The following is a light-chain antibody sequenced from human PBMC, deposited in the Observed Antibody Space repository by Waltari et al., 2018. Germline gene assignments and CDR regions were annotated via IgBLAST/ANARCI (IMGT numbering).Light chain of an antibody. CDR2: LNEDGSH. Sequence: QLVLTQSPSASASLGASVKLTCTLSSGHSTYAIAWYQQRPEKGPRFFLKLNEDGSHIRGDGIPDRFSGASSGAERYLTISSLQSEDEADYYCQAWDTAFNWVFGGGTKLTVL. CDR1: SGHSTYA. J-gene: IGLJ3*02. CDR3: QAWDTAFNWV. V-gene: IGLV4-69*01.